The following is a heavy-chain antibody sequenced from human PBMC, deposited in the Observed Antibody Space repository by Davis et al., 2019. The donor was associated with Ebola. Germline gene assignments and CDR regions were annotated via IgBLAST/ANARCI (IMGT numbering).Heavy chain of an antibody. V-gene: IGHV3-30*03. CDR2: ISHDGSRR. Sequence: PGGSLRLSCAASGFSFSAFGIPWVPQAPGKGLEWVAVISHDGSRRYYADSVKGRFTISRDNSKNTMYLQMNSLRAEDTAVYSCARDEVYTNYGSRFDFWGQGTLVAVSS. J-gene: IGHJ4*02. D-gene: IGHD4-11*01. CDR1: GFSFSAFG. CDR3: ARDEVYTNYGSRFDF.